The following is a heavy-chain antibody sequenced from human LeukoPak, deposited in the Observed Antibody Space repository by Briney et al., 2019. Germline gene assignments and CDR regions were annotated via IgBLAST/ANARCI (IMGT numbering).Heavy chain of an antibody. CDR1: GFTFSSYE. CDR2: ISSSSSYI. CDR3: ARQGLRYFDWLSIMGIDY. D-gene: IGHD3-9*01. J-gene: IGHJ4*02. V-gene: IGHV3-21*01. Sequence: GGSLRLSCAASGFTFSSYEMNWVRQAPGKGLEWVSSISSSSSYIYYADSVKGRFTISRDNAKNSLYLQMNSLRAEDTAVYYCARQGLRYFDWLSIMGIDYWGQGTLVTVSS.